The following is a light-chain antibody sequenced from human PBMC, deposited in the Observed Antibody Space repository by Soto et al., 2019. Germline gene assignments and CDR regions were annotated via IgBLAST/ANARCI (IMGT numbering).Light chain of an antibody. CDR3: QHLNNYPRT. Sequence: DIQLTQSPSFLSASVGERVTITCRASQGISSYLSWYQQNPGKAPKLLIYAASTLQSGVPSRFSGSGSGTEFTLTISSLQPEDVATYYCQHLNNYPRTFGQGTKVDIK. V-gene: IGKV1-9*01. CDR1: QGISSY. CDR2: AAS. J-gene: IGKJ1*01.